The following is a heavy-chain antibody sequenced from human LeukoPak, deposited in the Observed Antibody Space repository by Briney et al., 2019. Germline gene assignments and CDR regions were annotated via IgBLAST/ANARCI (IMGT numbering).Heavy chain of an antibody. CDR1: GGSISSDY. V-gene: IGHV4-59*01. D-gene: IGHD3-22*01. Sequence: PSETLSLTCTVSGGSISSDYWSWIRQPPGKGLEWIGYIYYSGRTYYNPSLKSRITISVDTSKNQFSLKLSSVTVADTAVYYCARGGYDSSGYYVYYFDYWGQGTLVTVSS. J-gene: IGHJ4*02. CDR2: IYYSGRT. CDR3: ARGGYDSSGYYVYYFDY.